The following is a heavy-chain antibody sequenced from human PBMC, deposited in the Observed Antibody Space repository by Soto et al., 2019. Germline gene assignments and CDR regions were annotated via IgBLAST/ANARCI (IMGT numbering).Heavy chain of an antibody. CDR3: TRKRFGMDV. CDR2: IKEDGSEK. V-gene: IGHV3-7*03. CDR1: GFTFSNSW. J-gene: IGHJ6*02. Sequence: ERLVESGGGLVQPGESLRLSCAASGFTFSNSWMSWVRQAPGKGLEWVANIKEDGSEKDYVDPVKGRFTITRDNAKNSLYLQMNNLRAEDTAVYFCTRKRFGMDVWGQGTTVTVSS.